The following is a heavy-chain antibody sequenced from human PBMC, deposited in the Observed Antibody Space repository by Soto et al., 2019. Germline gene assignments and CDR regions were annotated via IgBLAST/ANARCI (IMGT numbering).Heavy chain of an antibody. J-gene: IGHJ3*02. D-gene: IGHD2-21*01. V-gene: IGHV3-30-3*01. CDR3: AAHHYCGNDGYQGDFDT. Sequence: QEQLVESGGGVVQPGRSLRLTCAGSGFTFSLFAMHWVRQAPGKGLEWVTVISYDGSNIYYADSVMGRFTISRDNSKNAVYLKMNNLRTEDSAVYYCAAHHYCGNDGYQGDFDTWGHGTLVTVSS. CDR2: ISYDGSNI. CDR1: GFTFSLFA.